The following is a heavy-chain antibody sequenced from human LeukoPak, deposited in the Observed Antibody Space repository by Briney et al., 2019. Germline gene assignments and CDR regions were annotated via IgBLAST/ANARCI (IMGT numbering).Heavy chain of an antibody. J-gene: IGHJ4*02. D-gene: IGHD1-26*01. CDR2: IKYDGREK. CDR1: GFPFSSRW. CDR3: ARGGGSYLGS. Sequence: GGSLRLSCTSSGFPFSSRWMHWVRQVPGKGPEWVANIKYDGREKYYVDSVKGRFSISRDNAKNSLYLQMNSLRADDTAVYYCARGGGSYLGSGGQGTLVTVSS. V-gene: IGHV3-7*03.